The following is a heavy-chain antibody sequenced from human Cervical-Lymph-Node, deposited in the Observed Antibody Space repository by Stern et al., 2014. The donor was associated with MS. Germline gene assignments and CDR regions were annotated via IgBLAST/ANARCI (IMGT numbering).Heavy chain of an antibody. V-gene: IGHV3-64*07. CDR3: ARESGGAYCGNDCFSTYGYSYGMAF. D-gene: IGHD2-21*02. J-gene: IGHJ6*02. CDR2: ISSQGYIT. Sequence: EVHLVESGGGLVQPGGSLRLSCAAFGFSFSSYSMYWVRQAPGKGLEFVSAISSQGYITSSADSVKGRFNTSRDNSKKTLYLQLGSLRSEDTGVYYCARESGGAYCGNDCFSTYGYSYGMAFWGQGTAVIVSS. CDR1: GFSFSSYS.